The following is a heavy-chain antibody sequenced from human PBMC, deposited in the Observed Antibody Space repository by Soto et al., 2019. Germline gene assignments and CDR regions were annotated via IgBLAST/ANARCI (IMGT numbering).Heavy chain of an antibody. J-gene: IGHJ4*02. V-gene: IGHV4-34*01. D-gene: IGHD4-17*01. CDR1: GGSFSGYY. CDR3: ARTSTVTLRFDY. Sequence: SETLSLTCAVYGGSFSGYYWSWIRQPPGKGLEWIGEINHSGSTNYNPSLKSRVTISVDTSKNQFSLKLSSVTAADTAVYYCARTSTVTLRFDYWGQGTLVTVSS. CDR2: INHSGST.